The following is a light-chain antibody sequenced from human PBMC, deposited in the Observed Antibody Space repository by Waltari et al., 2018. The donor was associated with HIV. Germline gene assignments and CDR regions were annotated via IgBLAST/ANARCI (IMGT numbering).Light chain of an antibody. Sequence: ENVLTQSPGTLSLSPGESATLSCRASRNLDYKYLAWHQHKPGQAPGLLIYGASHRADGIPDKFRGSGSGTDFTLTITRLDPEDFALYFCQQYETSPYTFGQGTRLEIK. CDR2: GAS. J-gene: IGKJ2*01. CDR1: RNLDYKY. V-gene: IGKV3-20*01. CDR3: QQYETSPYT.